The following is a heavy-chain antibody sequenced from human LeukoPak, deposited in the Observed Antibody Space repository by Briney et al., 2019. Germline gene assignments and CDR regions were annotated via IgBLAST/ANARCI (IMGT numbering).Heavy chain of an antibody. D-gene: IGHD6-6*01. V-gene: IGHV5-51*01. CDR1: GYRFTSYW. CDR3: ARRYSSSSPMSDY. Sequence: PGESLEISCKGSGYRFTSYWIGWGRPMPGEGLGWVGIIYPGDPATRYSPSFQGQVSFSADKSISTAYLQWSSLKASDTAMYYCARRYSSSSPMSDYWGQGTLVTVSS. J-gene: IGHJ4*02. CDR2: IYPGDPAT.